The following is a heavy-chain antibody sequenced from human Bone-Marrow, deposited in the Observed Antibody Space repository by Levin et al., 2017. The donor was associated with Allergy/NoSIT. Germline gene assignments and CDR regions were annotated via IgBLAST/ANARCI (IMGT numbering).Heavy chain of an antibody. Sequence: GESLKISCAASGFTFSSYSMNWVRQAPGKGLEWVSSISSSSSYIYYADSVKGRFTISRDNAKNSLYLQMNSLRAEDTAVYYCARDLRNYGFRNLDYWGQGTLVTVSS. CDR2: ISSSSSYI. J-gene: IGHJ4*02. CDR3: ARDLRNYGFRNLDY. CDR1: GFTFSSYS. D-gene: IGHD4-11*01. V-gene: IGHV3-21*01.